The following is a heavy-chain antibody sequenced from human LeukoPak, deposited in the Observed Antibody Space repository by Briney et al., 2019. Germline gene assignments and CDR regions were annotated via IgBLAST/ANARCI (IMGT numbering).Heavy chain of an antibody. Sequence: GGSLRLPCAASGFTFSNAWMSWVRQAPGKGLEWVGRIKSKTDGGTTDYAAPVKGRFTISRDDSKNTLYPQMNSLKTEDTAVYYCATDRSGWYDYWGQGTLVTVSS. V-gene: IGHV3-15*01. CDR3: ATDRSGWYDY. CDR2: IKSKTDGGTT. CDR1: GFTFSNAW. J-gene: IGHJ4*02. D-gene: IGHD6-19*01.